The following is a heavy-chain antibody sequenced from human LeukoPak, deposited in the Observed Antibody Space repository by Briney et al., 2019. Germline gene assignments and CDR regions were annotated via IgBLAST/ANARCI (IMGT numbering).Heavy chain of an antibody. CDR1: GYSISSGYF. CDR2: IYHSGST. D-gene: IGHD2-8*01. V-gene: IGHV4-38-2*02. CDR3: ARDVRVDAFDI. J-gene: IGHJ3*02. Sequence: SETLSLTCAVSGYSISSGYFWGWIRQPPGKGLEWIGNIYHSGSTYYNPSLKSRVTISIYTSKNQFSLKLSSVTAADTAVYYCARDVRVDAFDIWGQGTMVTVSS.